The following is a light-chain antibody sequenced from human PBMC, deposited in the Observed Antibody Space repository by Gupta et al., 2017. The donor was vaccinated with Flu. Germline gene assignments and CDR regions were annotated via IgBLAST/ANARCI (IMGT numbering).Light chain of an antibody. CDR1: QSISSTF. CDR3: QQYTGSPS. J-gene: IGKJ2*03. CDR2: GAS. V-gene: IGKV3-20*01. Sequence: EIVLTQSPGTLSLSPGERATLSCRASQSISSTFLAWYQQKSGQAPRLLIYGASSRVTGIPDRFTGSGSGTDFTLTINRLEPEDFAVYYCQQYTGSPSCGQGAKLEIK.